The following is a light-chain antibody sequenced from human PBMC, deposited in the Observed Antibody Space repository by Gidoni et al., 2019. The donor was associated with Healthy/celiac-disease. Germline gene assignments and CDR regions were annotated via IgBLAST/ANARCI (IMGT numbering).Light chain of an antibody. J-gene: IGKJ5*01. CDR1: QSVSSID. CDR3: QQYGSSPIT. Sequence: EIVLTQSPATLSLSPGERATLSCGASQSVSSIDLAWYQQQPGLAPRLLIYDASSRATGIPDRFSGSGSGTDYTLTISRLEPEDFAVYYCQQYGSSPITFGQGTRLEIK. CDR2: DAS. V-gene: IGKV3D-20*01.